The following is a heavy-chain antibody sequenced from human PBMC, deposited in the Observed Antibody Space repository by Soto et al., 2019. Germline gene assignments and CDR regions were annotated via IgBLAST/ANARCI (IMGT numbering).Heavy chain of an antibody. CDR2: IIPIFRTA. CDR3: ASVGTQRYYYGMDV. J-gene: IGHJ6*02. CDR1: GGTFSSYA. Sequence: QVQLVQSGAEVKKPGPSVTVSCKASGGTFSSYAISWVRQAPGQGRQWMGGIIPIFRTADYAQKFQGRVTITADESTITAYMELSSLRSEDTAVYYCASVGTQRYYYGMDVWGQGTTVTVSS. V-gene: IGHV1-69*12. D-gene: IGHD2-15*01.